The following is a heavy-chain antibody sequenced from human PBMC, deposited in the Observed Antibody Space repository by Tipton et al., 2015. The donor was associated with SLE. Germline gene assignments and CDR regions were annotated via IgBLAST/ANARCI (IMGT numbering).Heavy chain of an antibody. CDR3: ARGDTTAAAGLNY. Sequence: LRLSCAASGFTFSSYSMNWVRQAPGKGLEWIGEINHSGSTTYNPSLKSRISISVDTSKNQFSLKLSSVTAADTAVYYCARGDTTAAAGLNYWGQGTLVTVSS. CDR2: INHSGST. D-gene: IGHD6-13*01. V-gene: IGHV4-34*01. J-gene: IGHJ4*02. CDR1: GFTFSSYS.